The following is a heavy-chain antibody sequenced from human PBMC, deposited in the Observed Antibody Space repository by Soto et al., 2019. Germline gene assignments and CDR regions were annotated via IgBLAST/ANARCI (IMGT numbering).Heavy chain of an antibody. J-gene: IGHJ6*02. Sequence: QVQLQESGPGLVKPSETLSLTCTVSGGSISSYYWSWIRQPPGKGLEWIGYIYYSVSTNYNPSLKSRVTISVDTSKNQFSLKLSSVTAADTAVYYCARASYYDSSDSLDVWGQGTTVTVSS. CDR3: ARASYYDSSDSLDV. CDR1: GGSISSYY. CDR2: IYYSVST. D-gene: IGHD3-22*01. V-gene: IGHV4-59*01.